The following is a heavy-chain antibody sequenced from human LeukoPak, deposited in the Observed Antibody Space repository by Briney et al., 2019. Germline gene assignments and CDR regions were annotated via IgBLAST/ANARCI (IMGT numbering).Heavy chain of an antibody. D-gene: IGHD5-12*01. Sequence: PGGSLRLSCAASGFTFRSYAMSWVRQAPGKGVEWVSGIRDSADSTYYADSVKGRFTISRDNYKNTLYLQMNSLRAEDTAIYYCAKTKIVATFFDYWGQGTLVTVSS. J-gene: IGHJ4*02. V-gene: IGHV3-23*01. CDR2: IRDSADST. CDR3: AKTKIVATFFDY. CDR1: GFTFRSYA.